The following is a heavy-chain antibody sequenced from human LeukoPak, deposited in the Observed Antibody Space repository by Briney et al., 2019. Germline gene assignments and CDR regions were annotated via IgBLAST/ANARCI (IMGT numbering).Heavy chain of an antibody. V-gene: IGHV3-30*18. CDR2: ISYDGSNK. J-gene: IGHJ4*02. CDR1: GFTFSSYG. D-gene: IGHD1-26*01. CDR3: AKEGSGGSYLFDY. Sequence: GGSLRLSCAASGFTFSSYGMHWVRQAPGKGLEWVAVISYDGSNKYYADSVKGRFTISRDNSKNTLYLQMNSLRAEDTAVYYCAKEGSGGSYLFDYWGQGTLVTVSS.